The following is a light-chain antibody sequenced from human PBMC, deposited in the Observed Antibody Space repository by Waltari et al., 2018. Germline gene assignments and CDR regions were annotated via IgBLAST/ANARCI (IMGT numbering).Light chain of an antibody. CDR3: SSYTGSYSFVI. Sequence: QSALTQPRSGSGSPGQSINISCTGTNRDVGAFNYVSWYQHHPGKAPKPIIYDVTTRPSGVPDRFSGSKSGNTASLTISGLQAEDEATYYCSSYTGSYSFVIFGGGTDMTVL. CDR1: NRDVGAFNY. CDR2: DVT. J-gene: IGLJ2*01. V-gene: IGLV2-11*01.